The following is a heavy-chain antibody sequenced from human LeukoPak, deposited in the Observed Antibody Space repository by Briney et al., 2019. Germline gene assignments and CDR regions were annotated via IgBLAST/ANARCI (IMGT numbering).Heavy chain of an antibody. V-gene: IGHV4-39*07. CDR3: ARGGRAFDV. CDR2: IYHSGST. CDR1: GGSISSSSYY. Sequence: SETLSLTCTVSGGSISSSSYYWGWIRQPPGKGLEWIGSIYHSGSTYYNPSLKSRVTISVDRSKNHFSLNLNSVTAADTSVYYCARGGRAFDVWGQGTPISVSP. J-gene: IGHJ3*01.